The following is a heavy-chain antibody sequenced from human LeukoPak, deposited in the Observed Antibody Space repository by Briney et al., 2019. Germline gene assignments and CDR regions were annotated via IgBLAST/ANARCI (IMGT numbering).Heavy chain of an antibody. D-gene: IGHD3-10*01. CDR1: GGSISSYY. Sequence: PSETLSLTCTVSGGSISSYYWSWIRQPPGKGLEWIGYIYYSGSTNYNPSLKSRVTISVDTSKNQFSLKLSSVTAADTAVYYCARLGDLGPPMDVWGQGTTVTVSS. CDR2: IYYSGST. V-gene: IGHV4-59*08. J-gene: IGHJ6*02. CDR3: ARLGDLGPPMDV.